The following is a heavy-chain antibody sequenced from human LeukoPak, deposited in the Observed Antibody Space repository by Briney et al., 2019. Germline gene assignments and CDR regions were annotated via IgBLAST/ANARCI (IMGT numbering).Heavy chain of an antibody. CDR2: ISYDGSNK. CDR3: ARAPRRDYGDDYFDY. Sequence: GRSLRLSCAASGFTFSSYAMHWVRQAPGKGLEWVAVISYDGSNKYYADSVKGRFTISRGNSKNTLYLQMNSLRAEDTAVYYCARAPRRDYGDDYFDYWGQGTLVTVSS. V-gene: IGHV3-30*04. J-gene: IGHJ4*02. D-gene: IGHD4-17*01. CDR1: GFTFSSYA.